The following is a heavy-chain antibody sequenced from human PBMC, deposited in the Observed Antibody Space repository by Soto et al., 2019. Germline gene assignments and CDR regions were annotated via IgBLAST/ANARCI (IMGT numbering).Heavy chain of an antibody. D-gene: IGHD1-1*01. CDR3: ARMSATGTRWFDP. V-gene: IGHV4-31*03. CDR2: ISYRGTT. J-gene: IGHJ5*02. CDR1: GGSINSGAYH. Sequence: QVQLQESGPRLVKPSQDLSLTCTVSGGSINSGAYHWSWVRQHPGKGLEWIGAISYRGTTYPNPSLQSRMTMSVEPSKTQLSLKLSSVTAADTAVYYCARMSATGTRWFDPWGPGTLVTVSS.